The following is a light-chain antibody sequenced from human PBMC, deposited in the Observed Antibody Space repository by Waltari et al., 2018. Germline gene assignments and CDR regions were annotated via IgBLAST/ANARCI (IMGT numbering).Light chain of an antibody. CDR2: EIN. CDR3: CSFTNSRNFDV. CDR1: SGHVGSLDL. V-gene: IGLV2-23*02. Sequence: QSALTQPASVSGSPGQSITISCTGTSGHVGSLDLFPWYQQHPGKAPKLIIYEINKRPSGVSNRFSGSKSGKTASLTISGLQAEDEADYYCCSFTNSRNFDVFGTGTKVTVL. J-gene: IGLJ1*01.